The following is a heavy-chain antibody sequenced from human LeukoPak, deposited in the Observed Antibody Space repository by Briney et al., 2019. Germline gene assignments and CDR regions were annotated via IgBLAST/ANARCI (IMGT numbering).Heavy chain of an antibody. J-gene: IGHJ4*02. CDR1: GFTFSSYS. D-gene: IGHD3-10*01. CDR2: ISSSSSHI. V-gene: IGHV3-21*01. Sequence: GGSLRLSCAASGFTFSSYSMNWVRQAPGKGLEWVSSISSSSSHIYYADSVKGRFTISRDNAKNSLYPQMNSLRAEDTAVYYCARNYGSGSYYNVDDYWGQGTLVTVSS. CDR3: ARNYGSGSYYNVDDY.